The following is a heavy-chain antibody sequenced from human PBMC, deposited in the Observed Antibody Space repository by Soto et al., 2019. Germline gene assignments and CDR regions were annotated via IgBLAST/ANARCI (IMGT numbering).Heavy chain of an antibody. CDR1: GYTFSSYA. D-gene: IGHD3-22*01. CDR3: ARPMYYYDSSGYYSPPPYYGMDV. J-gene: IGHJ6*02. Sequence: QVQLVQSGAEVKKPGASVKVSCKASGYTFSSYAISWVRQAPGQGLEWMGGIIPIFGTANYAQKFQGRVTITADESTSTAYMELSSLRSEDTAVYYCARPMYYYDSSGYYSPPPYYGMDVWGQGTTVTVSS. CDR2: IIPIFGTA. V-gene: IGHV1-69*01.